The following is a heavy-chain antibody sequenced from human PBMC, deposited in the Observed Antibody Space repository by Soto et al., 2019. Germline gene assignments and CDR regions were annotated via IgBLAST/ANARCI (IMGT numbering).Heavy chain of an antibody. CDR1: GFTFSSYA. J-gene: IGHJ3*02. Sequence: EVQLVESGGGLVQPGGSLRLSCVVSGFTFSSYAMNWVRQAPGKGLEWVSGISDSGGSTYYADSVKGRFTISRDNSKNTLYLEMNSLRAEDTAVYYCAKGLTSGRDASDIWGQGTMVTVSS. V-gene: IGHV3-23*04. CDR3: AKGLTSGRDASDI. CDR2: ISDSGGST. D-gene: IGHD2-15*01.